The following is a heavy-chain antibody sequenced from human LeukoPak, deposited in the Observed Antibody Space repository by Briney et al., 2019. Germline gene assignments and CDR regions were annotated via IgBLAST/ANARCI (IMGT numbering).Heavy chain of an antibody. Sequence: PSETLSLTCTVSGGSISSYYWSWVRQPPGKGLEWIGYIYHSGSTNYNPSLKSRVTISVDTSKNQFSLKLSSVTAADTAAYYCARDGRIEGFDYWGQGTLVTVSS. V-gene: IGHV4-59*12. CDR3: ARDGRIEGFDY. CDR2: IYHSGST. CDR1: GGSISSYY. J-gene: IGHJ4*02. D-gene: IGHD2-15*01.